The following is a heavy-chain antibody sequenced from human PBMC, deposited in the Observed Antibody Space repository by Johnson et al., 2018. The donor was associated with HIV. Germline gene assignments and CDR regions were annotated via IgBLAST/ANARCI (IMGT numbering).Heavy chain of an antibody. V-gene: IGHV3-30*04. J-gene: IGHJ3*02. CDR1: GFTFSSYA. CDR2: ISYDGSNK. Sequence: VQLVESGGGGVQPGRSLRLSCAASGFTFSSYAMHWVRQAPGKGLEWVAVISYDGSNKYYADSVKGRFTISRDNSKNTLYLQMNSLRAEDTAVYYCARWGEQQLVNAFDIWGQGTMVTVSS. D-gene: IGHD6-13*01. CDR3: ARWGEQQLVNAFDI.